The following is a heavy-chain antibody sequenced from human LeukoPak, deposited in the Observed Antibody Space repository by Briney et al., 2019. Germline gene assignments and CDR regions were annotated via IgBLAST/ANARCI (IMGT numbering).Heavy chain of an antibody. CDR1: GGSISSYY. V-gene: IGHV4-59*01. CDR3: AREGYDFWSGYYTGEWFDP. D-gene: IGHD3-3*01. J-gene: IGHJ5*02. CDR2: IYYSGST. Sequence: SETLSLTCTVSGGSISSYYWSWIRQPPGKGLEWIGYIYYSGSTNYNPSLKSRVTISVDTSKNQFSLKLSSVTAADTAVYYCAREGYDFWSGYYTGEWFDPWGQGTLVTVSS.